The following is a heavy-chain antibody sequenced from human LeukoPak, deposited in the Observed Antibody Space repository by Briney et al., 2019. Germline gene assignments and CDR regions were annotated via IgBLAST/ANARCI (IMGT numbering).Heavy chain of an antibody. V-gene: IGHV4-34*01. J-gene: IGHJ5*02. CDR1: GGSFSGYY. CDR3: ARKTTGWFDP. D-gene: IGHD1-1*01. Sequence: SETPSLTCAVYGGSFSGYYWSWIRQPPGKGLEWIGEINHSGSTNYNPSLKSRVTISGDTSKNQFSLKLSSVTAADTAVYYCARKTTGWFDPWGQGTLVTVSS. CDR2: INHSGST.